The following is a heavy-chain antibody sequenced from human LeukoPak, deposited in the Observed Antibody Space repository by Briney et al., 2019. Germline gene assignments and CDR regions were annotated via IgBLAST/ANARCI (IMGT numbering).Heavy chain of an antibody. D-gene: IGHD3-10*01. J-gene: IGHJ6*02. CDR2: IYSGGST. Sequence: SETLSLTCTVSGGSISSSSYYWDWIRQSPGKGLEWIGNIYSGGSTYYTPSLKSRVTISVDTSKNQFSLKLSSVTAADTAVYYCARFGVRGVIRPPYYYYGMDVWGQGTTVTVSS. CDR1: GGSISSSSYY. CDR3: ARFGVRGVIRPPYYYYGMDV. V-gene: IGHV4-39*01.